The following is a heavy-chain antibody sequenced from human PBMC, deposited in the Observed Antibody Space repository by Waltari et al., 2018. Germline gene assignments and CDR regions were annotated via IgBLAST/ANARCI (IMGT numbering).Heavy chain of an antibody. CDR1: GFTVSSNY. D-gene: IGHD6-19*01. V-gene: IGHV3-53*01. CDR2: IYSGGST. J-gene: IGHJ6*02. CDR3: ARDAPIAVAGMGGMDV. Sequence: EVRLVESGGGLIQPGGSLRLSCAASGFTVSSNYMSWVRQAPGKGLEWVSVIYSGGSTYYADSVKGRFTISRDNSKNTLYLQMNSLRAEDTAVYYCARDAPIAVAGMGGMDVWGQGTTVTVSS.